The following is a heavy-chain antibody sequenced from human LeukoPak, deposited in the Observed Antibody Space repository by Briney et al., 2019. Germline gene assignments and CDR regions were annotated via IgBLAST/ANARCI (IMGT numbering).Heavy chain of an antibody. J-gene: IGHJ5*02. CDR2: IYYSGST. D-gene: IGHD3-22*01. V-gene: IGHV4-59*08. CDR3: ARSYYYDSSGQYNWFDP. CDR1: GGSISSYY. Sequence: SETLSLTCTVSGGSISSYYWSWIRQPPGKGLEWIGYIYYSGSTNYNPSLKSRVTISVDTSKNQFSLKLSSVTAADTAVYYYARSYYYDSSGQYNWFDPWGQGTLVTVSS.